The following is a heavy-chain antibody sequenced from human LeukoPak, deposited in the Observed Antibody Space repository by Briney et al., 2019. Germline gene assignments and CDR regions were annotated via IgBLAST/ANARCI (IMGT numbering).Heavy chain of an antibody. Sequence: GGSLRLSCAASGFTFDDYTMHWVRQAPGKGLEWVSLISWDGGGTYYADSVKGRFTISRDNSKNSLYLQMNSLRSEDTAMYYCAKESGKFDYWGQGTLVAVSS. CDR1: GFTFDDYT. V-gene: IGHV3-43*01. J-gene: IGHJ4*02. CDR2: ISWDGGGT. CDR3: AKESGKFDY.